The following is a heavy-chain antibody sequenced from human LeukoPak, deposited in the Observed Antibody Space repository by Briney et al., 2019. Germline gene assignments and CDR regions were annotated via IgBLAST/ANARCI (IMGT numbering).Heavy chain of an antibody. CDR2: ISSSSSYI. CDR3: ARIIAAVGYFDY. V-gene: IGHV3-21*01. D-gene: IGHD6-13*01. Sequence: GGSLRLSCAASGFTFSSYSMNWVRQAPGKGLEWVSSISSSSSYIYYADSVKGRLTISRDNAKNSLYLQMNSLRAEDTAVYYCARIIAAVGYFDYWGQGTLVTVSS. J-gene: IGHJ4*02. CDR1: GFTFSSYS.